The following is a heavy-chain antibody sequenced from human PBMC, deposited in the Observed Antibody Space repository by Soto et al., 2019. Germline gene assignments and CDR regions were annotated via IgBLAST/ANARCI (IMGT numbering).Heavy chain of an antibody. CDR2: IYHSGST. V-gene: IGHV4-4*02. CDR1: GGCICSSNW. J-gene: IGHJ6*02. CDR3: ARVVPGVYGMDV. D-gene: IGHD2-2*01. Sequence: SISSAVCGGCICSSNWWIWVSQPPGKGLEWIGEIYHSGSTNYNPSLKSRVTISVDKSKNQFSLKLSSVTAADTAVCYCARVVPGVYGMDVWGQGTTVTVSS.